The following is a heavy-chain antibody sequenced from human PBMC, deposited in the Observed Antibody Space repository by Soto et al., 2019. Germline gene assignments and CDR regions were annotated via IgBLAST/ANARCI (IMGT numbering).Heavy chain of an antibody. CDR2: IIPIFGTA. V-gene: IGHV1-69*13. J-gene: IGHJ6*02. D-gene: IGHD2-2*01. CDR1: GGTFSSYA. CDR3: AQGDIVVVPAAGYGMDV. Sequence: SVKVSCKXSGGTFSSYAISWVRQAPGQGLEWMGGIIPIFGTANYAQKFQGRVTITADESTSTAYMELSSLRSEDTAVYYCAQGDIVVVPAAGYGMDVWGQGTTVNVSS.